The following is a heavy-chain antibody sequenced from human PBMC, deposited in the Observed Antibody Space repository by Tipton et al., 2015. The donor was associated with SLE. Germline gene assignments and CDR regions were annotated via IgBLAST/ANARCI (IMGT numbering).Heavy chain of an antibody. D-gene: IGHD3-10*01. CDR2: IYSGGKT. V-gene: IGHV3-23*03. CDR3: AKVEYYYALGHWYFDL. CDR1: GFTFSSYA. J-gene: IGHJ2*01. Sequence: SLRLSCAASGFTFSSYAMTWVRQAPVKGLEWVSIIYSGGKTYYADSVKGRFTISRDNSKNTLYLQMNSLRAEDTAVYYCAKVEYYYALGHWYFDLWGRGTLVTVSS.